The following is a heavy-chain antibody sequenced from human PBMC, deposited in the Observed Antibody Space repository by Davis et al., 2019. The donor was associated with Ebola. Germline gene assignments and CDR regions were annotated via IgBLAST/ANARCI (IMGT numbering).Heavy chain of an antibody. D-gene: IGHD4-23*01. V-gene: IGHV1-2*04. J-gene: IGHJ4*02. CDR3: ARGQTTVVNPFDY. CDR1: GYTFTGYY. Sequence: AASVKVSCKASGYTFTGYYMHWVRQAPGQGLEWMGIINPNSGGTNYAQKFQGWVTMTRDTSISTAYMELSRLRSDDTAVYYCARGQTTVVNPFDYWGQGTLVTVSS. CDR2: INPNSGGT.